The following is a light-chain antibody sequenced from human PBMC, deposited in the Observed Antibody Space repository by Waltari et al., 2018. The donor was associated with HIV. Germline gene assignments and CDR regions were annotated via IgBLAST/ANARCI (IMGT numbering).Light chain of an antibody. V-gene: IGLV2-14*01. CDR1: SSDVGGYIY. J-gene: IGLJ2*01. CDR2: EVT. Sequence: QSALTQPASVSGSLGQSITISCTGTSSDVGGYIYVSWYQHHPGKAPKLMIYEVTNRPSGVSNRFSGSKSGNTASLTISGLQSEDESDYYCTSYTSSSTLVVFGGGTNLTVL. CDR3: TSYTSSSTLVV.